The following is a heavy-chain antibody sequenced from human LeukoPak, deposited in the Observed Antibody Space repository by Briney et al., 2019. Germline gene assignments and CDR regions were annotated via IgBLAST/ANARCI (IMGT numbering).Heavy chain of an antibody. J-gene: IGHJ4*02. CDR3: ARHYDILTGYGNGDY. Sequence: GESLKISCKASSYSFTDYWIGWVRQMPGKGLEWMGIIYPGDSDTRYSPSFQGQVTISADKSISTAYLQWSSLKASDTAMYYCARHYDILTGYGNGDYWGQGTLVTVSS. D-gene: IGHD3-9*01. CDR1: SYSFTDYW. V-gene: IGHV5-51*01. CDR2: IYPGDSDT.